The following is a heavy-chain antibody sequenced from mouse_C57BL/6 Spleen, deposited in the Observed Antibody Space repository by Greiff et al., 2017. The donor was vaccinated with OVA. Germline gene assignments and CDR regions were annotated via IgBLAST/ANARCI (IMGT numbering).Heavy chain of an antibody. CDR1: GYTFTSYG. Sequence: VKLVESGAELARPGASVKLSCKASGYTFTSYGISWVKQRTGQGLEWIGEIYPRSGNTYYNEKFKGKATLTADKSSSTAYMELRSLTSEDSAVYFCATFGHGAWFAYWGQGTLVTVSA. J-gene: IGHJ3*01. CDR2: IYPRSGNT. V-gene: IGHV1-81*01. CDR3: ATFGHGAWFAY.